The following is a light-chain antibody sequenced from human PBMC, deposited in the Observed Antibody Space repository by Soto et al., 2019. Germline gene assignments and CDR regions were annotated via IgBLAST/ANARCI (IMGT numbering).Light chain of an antibody. CDR1: QSVSRD. Sequence: DIVLTQSPATLSLSPGERATLSCRASQSVSRDFAWYQQKPGQAPRLLIYDASTRATGIPARFSGSGSGTDFTLTINSLQPEDFAVYYCQHRHNFGPGTKVDF. V-gene: IGKV3-11*01. CDR3: QHRHN. J-gene: IGKJ3*01. CDR2: DAS.